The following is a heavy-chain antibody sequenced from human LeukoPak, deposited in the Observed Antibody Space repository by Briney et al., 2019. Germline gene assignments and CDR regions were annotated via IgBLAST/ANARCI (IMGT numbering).Heavy chain of an antibody. V-gene: IGHV3-48*03. D-gene: IGHD5-12*01. CDR2: ISSSGSTI. CDR3: AREGRGVATITGFDY. J-gene: IGHJ4*02. CDR1: GFTFSSYE. Sequence: GGSLRLSCAASGFTFSSYEMNWVRQAPGKGLEWVSYISSSGSTIYYADSVKGRFTISRDNAKDSLYLQMNSLRAEDTAVYYCAREGRGVATITGFDYWGQGTLVTVSS.